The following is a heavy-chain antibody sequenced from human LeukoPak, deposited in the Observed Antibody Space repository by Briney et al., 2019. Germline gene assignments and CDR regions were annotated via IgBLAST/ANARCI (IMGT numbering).Heavy chain of an antibody. D-gene: IGHD3-22*01. Sequence: LSLTCTVFGGPISSYYWSWVRQAPGKGLEWVSFISSSGRTIYYADSVKGRFTISRDNAKNSLYLQMNSLRAEDTAVYYCARVGGYYDSSGYYYVPIDYWGQGTLVTVSS. CDR2: ISSSGRTI. CDR3: ARVGGYYDSSGYYYVPIDY. CDR1: GGPISSYY. J-gene: IGHJ4*02. V-gene: IGHV3-48*03.